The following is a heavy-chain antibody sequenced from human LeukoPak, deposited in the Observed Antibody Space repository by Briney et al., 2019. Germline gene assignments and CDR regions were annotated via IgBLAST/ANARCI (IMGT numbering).Heavy chain of an antibody. CDR2: ISAYNGNT. Sequence: ASVKVSCKASGYTFTSYGISWVRQAPGQGLEWMGWISAYNGNTNYAQKLQGRVTMTTDTSTSTAYMELRSLRSDDTAVYYCALVEPVLLWFGELNYWGQGTLVTVSS. CDR3: ALVEPVLLWFGELNY. J-gene: IGHJ4*02. D-gene: IGHD3-10*01. V-gene: IGHV1-18*04. CDR1: GYTFTSYG.